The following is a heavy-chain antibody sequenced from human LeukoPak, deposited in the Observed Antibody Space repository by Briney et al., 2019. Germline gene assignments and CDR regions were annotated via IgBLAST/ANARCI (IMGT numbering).Heavy chain of an antibody. Sequence: GGSLRLSCAASGFTFSSYAMSWVRQAPGEGLEWVSAISGSGGSTYYADSVKGRFTISRDNSKSTLYLQMNSLRAEDTAVYYCAKVERGGGSFDYWGQGTLVTVSS. J-gene: IGHJ4*02. CDR2: ISGSGGST. V-gene: IGHV3-23*01. D-gene: IGHD3-16*01. CDR3: AKVERGGGSFDY. CDR1: GFTFSSYA.